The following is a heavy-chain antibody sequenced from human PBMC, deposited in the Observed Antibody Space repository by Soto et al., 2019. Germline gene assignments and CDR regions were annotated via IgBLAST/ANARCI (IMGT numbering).Heavy chain of an antibody. V-gene: IGHV3-7*01. CDR3: ASGGSSSLYYYYYGMDV. D-gene: IGHD6-6*01. CDR2: IKQDGSEK. CDR1: GFTFSSYR. Sequence: GGSLRLSCAASGFTFSSYRMSWVRQAPGKGLEWVANIKQDGSEKYYVDSVKGRFTISRDNAKNSLYLQMNSLRAEDTDVYYCASGGSSSLYYYYYGMDVWGQGTTVTVSS. J-gene: IGHJ6*02.